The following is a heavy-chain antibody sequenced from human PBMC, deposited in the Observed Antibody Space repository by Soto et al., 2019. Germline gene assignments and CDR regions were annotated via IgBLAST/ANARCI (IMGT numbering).Heavy chain of an antibody. J-gene: IGHJ3*02. CDR1: GYTFTSYA. CDR2: INAGNGNT. V-gene: IGHV1-3*01. CDR3: ARDRCSGGSCYSGRGAFDI. D-gene: IGHD2-15*01. Sequence: ASVKVSCKASGYTFTSYAMHWVRQAPGQRLEWMGWINAGNGNTKYSQKFQGRVTITRDTSASTAYMELSSLRSEDTAVYYCARDRCSGGSCYSGRGAFDIWGQGTMVTVSS.